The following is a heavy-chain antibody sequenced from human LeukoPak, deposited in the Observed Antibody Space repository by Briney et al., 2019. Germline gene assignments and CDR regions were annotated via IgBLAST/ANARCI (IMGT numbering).Heavy chain of an antibody. J-gene: IGHJ4*02. V-gene: IGHV3-74*01. CDR1: GFTISGYW. CDR2: INSDGSST. CDR3: ARRAFSSGFYYFDY. D-gene: IGHD3-22*01. Sequence: GGSLRLSCAASGFTISGYWMHWVRQAPGEGLVWVSRINSDGSSTAYADSVKGRFTISRDNAKNTLYLQMNSLRAEDTAVYYCARRAFSSGFYYFDYWGQGTLVTVSS.